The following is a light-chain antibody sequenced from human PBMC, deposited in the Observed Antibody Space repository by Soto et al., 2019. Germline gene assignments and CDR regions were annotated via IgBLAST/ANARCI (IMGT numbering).Light chain of an antibody. CDR3: QQYGNSMRT. CDR2: GAS. J-gene: IGKJ1*01. Sequence: EIVLTQSPGTLSLSPGERATLSCRASQSVSSNYLAWYQQKPGQAPRLLIYGASSRATGIPDRFSGSGSGTDFTLTISSLDPEDFAVYYCQQYGNSMRTFGQGNKVQIK. V-gene: IGKV3-20*01. CDR1: QSVSSNY.